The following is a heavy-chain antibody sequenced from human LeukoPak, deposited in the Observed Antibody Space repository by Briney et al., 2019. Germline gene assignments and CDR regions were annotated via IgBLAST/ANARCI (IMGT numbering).Heavy chain of an antibody. J-gene: IGHJ4*02. V-gene: IGHV1-2*02. CDR3: ARVGRYGYNLEYFDY. CDR1: GYTFTGYY. CDR2: INPNSGGT. D-gene: IGHD5-24*01. Sequence: ASVKVSCKASGYTFTGYYMHWVRQAPGQGLEWMGWINPNSGGTNYAQKFQGRVTMTRDTSISTAYMELSRLRSDDTAVYYCARVGRYGYNLEYFDYWGQGTLVTVSS.